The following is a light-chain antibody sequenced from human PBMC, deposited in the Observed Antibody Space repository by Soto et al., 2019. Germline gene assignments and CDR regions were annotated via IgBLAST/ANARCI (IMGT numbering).Light chain of an antibody. CDR2: TTS. CDR3: QQSYSAPLS. J-gene: IGKJ4*01. CDR1: QSISSY. Sequence: DIQMTQSPSSLSASVGDRVTITCRASQSISSYLNWYQQKPGKAPNLLIYTTSSLQSGVPSRFSGSGSGTDFTLTISSLQPEDFTTYYCQQSYSAPLSFGGGNKVEI. V-gene: IGKV1-39*01.